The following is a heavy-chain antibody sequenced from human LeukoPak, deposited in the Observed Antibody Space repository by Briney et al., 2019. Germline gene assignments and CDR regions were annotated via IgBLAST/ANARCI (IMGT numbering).Heavy chain of an antibody. V-gene: IGHV4-39*01. J-gene: IGHJ4*02. Sequence: SETLSLTCTVSGGSISSSSYYWGWIRQPPGKGLEWIGSIYYSGGTYYNPSLKSRVTISVDTSKNQFSLKLSSVTAADTAVYYCARQFSSSSPDYWGQGTLVTVSS. CDR2: IYYSGGT. D-gene: IGHD6-6*01. CDR1: GGSISSSSYY. CDR3: ARQFSSSSPDY.